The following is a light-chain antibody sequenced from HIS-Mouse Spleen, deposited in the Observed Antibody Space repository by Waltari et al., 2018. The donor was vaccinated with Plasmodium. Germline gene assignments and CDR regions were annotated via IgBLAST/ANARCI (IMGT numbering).Light chain of an antibody. CDR1: RLRRYY. J-gene: IGLJ3*02. CDR2: GKN. CDR3: NSRDSSGNHQV. V-gene: IGLV3-19*01. Sequence: SSELTQDPAVSVALGQTVRITCQGDRLRRYYASWYQQKPGQAPVLVIYGKNNRPSGIPDRFSGSSSGNTASLTSTGAQAEDEADYYCNSRDSSGNHQVFGGGTKLTVL.